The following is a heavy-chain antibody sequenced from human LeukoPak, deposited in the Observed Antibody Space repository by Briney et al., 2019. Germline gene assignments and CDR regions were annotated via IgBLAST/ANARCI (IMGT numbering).Heavy chain of an antibody. CDR2: IYTSGST. V-gene: IGHV4-4*07. CDR3: TRDLRTAAGTVNYFDY. CDR1: GGSISSYY. Sequence: SETLSLICTVSGGSISSYYWSWIRQPAGKGLEWIGRIYTSGSTNYNPSLKSRVTMSVDTSKNQFSLKLSSVTAEDTAVYYCTRDLRTAAGTVNYFDYWGQGTLVTVSS. D-gene: IGHD6-13*01. J-gene: IGHJ4*02.